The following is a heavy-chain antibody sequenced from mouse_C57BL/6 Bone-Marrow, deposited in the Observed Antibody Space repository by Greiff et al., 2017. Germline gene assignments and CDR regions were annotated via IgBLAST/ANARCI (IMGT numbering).Heavy chain of an antibody. CDR2: ISSGGSYT. CDR1: GFTFSSYG. D-gene: IGHD2-1*01. Sequence: EVQGVESGGDLVKPGGSLKLSCAASGFTFSSYGMSWVRQTPDKRLEWVATISSGGSYTYYPDSVKGRFPISRDNAKNTLYLQMSSLKSEDTAMYYCARDPLYGNYDYWGQGTTLTVSS. CDR3: ARDPLYGNYDY. J-gene: IGHJ2*01. V-gene: IGHV5-6*01.